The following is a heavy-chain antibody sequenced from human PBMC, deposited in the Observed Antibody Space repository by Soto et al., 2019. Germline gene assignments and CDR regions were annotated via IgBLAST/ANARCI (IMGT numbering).Heavy chain of an antibody. D-gene: IGHD6-6*01. CDR1: GGSISSSSYY. CDR2: IYYSGST. CDR3: ARHDPHGQLGPYFDY. V-gene: IGHV4-39*01. J-gene: IGHJ4*02. Sequence: QLQLQESGPGLVKPSETLSLTCTVSGGSISSSSYYWGWIRQPPGKGLEWIGSIYYSGSTYYNPSLKSRVTISVDTSKNQFSLKLSSVTAADTAVYYCARHDPHGQLGPYFDYWGQGTLVTVSS.